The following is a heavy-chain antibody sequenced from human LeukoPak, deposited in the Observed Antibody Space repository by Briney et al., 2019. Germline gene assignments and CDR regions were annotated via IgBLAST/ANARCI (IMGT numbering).Heavy chain of an antibody. D-gene: IGHD2-2*01. CDR2: VKQDGTEK. CDR3: ATLDSTKSVL. V-gene: IGHV3-7*01. J-gene: IGHJ1*01. CDR1: GFRFGRDW. Sequence: GGSLRLTCVASGFRFGRDWIGWVRQPPGKGLEWVACVKQDGTEKNYVVSVWGRFTVSVDNGKNSLYLQMNSLRAEDTAKYYCATLDSTKSVLWGRGTAVIVSS.